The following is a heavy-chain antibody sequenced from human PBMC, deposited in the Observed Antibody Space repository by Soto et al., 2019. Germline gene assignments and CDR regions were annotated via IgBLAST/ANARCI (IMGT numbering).Heavy chain of an antibody. Sequence: ASVKVSCKASGGTFGSDAITWVRQAPGQGLEWVGRIIPIFGTTNYAQNLQGRVTISADKSTLTSYMELHSLTSDDTALYYCARDRTDSGYYTNWLDPWGQGTLVTVSS. CDR3: ARDRTDSGYYTNWLDP. CDR2: IIPIFGTT. CDR1: GGTFGSDA. V-gene: IGHV1-69*06. D-gene: IGHD3-22*01. J-gene: IGHJ5*02.